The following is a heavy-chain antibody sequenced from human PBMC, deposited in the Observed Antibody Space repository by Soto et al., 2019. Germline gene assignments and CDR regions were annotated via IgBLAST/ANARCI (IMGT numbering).Heavy chain of an antibody. CDR3: AKGPGPGQWLATGSYYFDY. Sequence: EVQLLDSGGGLVQAGGSLRLSCAASGFTFSSDAMSWVRQGPGKGLEWVSGISGSGGSTYYADSVKGRFTISRDNSKNTLYLQMNSLRAEDTALYYCAKGPGPGQWLATGSYYFDYWGQGTLVTVSS. CDR1: GFTFSSDA. D-gene: IGHD6-19*01. V-gene: IGHV3-23*01. CDR2: ISGSGGST. J-gene: IGHJ4*02.